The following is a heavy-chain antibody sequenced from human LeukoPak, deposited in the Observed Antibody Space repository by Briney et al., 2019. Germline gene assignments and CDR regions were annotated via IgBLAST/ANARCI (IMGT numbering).Heavy chain of an antibody. Sequence: ASVKVSCKVSGYTFTDYYMHWVQQAPGKGLEWVGLVDPEDGETIYAEKFQGRVTITADTSTDTAYMELSSLRSEDTAVYYCAPLTIFGVAWGQGTLVTVSS. V-gene: IGHV1-69-2*01. CDR3: APLTIFGVA. D-gene: IGHD3-3*01. J-gene: IGHJ5*02. CDR2: VDPEDGET. CDR1: GYTFTDYY.